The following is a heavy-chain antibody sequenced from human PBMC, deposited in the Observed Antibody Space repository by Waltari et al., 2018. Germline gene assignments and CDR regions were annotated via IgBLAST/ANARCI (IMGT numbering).Heavy chain of an antibody. CDR3: AKDHIVGATGYVY. CDR2: IRYDGSNK. J-gene: IGHJ4*02. V-gene: IGHV3-30*02. CDR1: GFTFSRYG. Sequence: QVQLVESGGGVVQPGGSLRLSCAASGFTFSRYGMHWVRQAPGKGLEWVAFIRYDGSNKYYADSVKGRFTISRDNSKNTLYLQMNSLRAEDTAVYYCAKDHIVGATGYVYWGQGTLVTVSS. D-gene: IGHD1-26*01.